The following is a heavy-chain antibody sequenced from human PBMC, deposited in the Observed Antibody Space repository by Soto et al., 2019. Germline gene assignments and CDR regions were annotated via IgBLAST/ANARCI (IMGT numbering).Heavy chain of an antibody. J-gene: IGHJ4*02. CDR1: GFTFSSFA. CDR3: ATGRGSYYTALDY. Sequence: GGSLRLSCAGSGFTFSSFAMAWVSQAPGKGLEWVSIISASGANTDYADSVKGRFTVSRDNSKNTVYLEMNSLRAEDTAIYYCATGRGSYYTALDYWGQGALVTVSS. CDR2: ISASGANT. D-gene: IGHD1-26*01. V-gene: IGHV3-23*01.